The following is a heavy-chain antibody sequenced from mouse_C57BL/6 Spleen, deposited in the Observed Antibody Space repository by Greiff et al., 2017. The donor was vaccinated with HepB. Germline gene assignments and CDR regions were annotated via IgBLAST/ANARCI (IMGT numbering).Heavy chain of an antibody. Sequence: QVQLKQSGAELARPGASVKLSCKASGYTFTSYGISWVKQRTGQGLEWIGEIYPRSGNTYYNEKFKGKATLTADKSSSTAYMELRSLTSEDSAVYFCARNYGSSWRDAMDYWGQGTSVTVSS. V-gene: IGHV1-81*01. D-gene: IGHD1-1*01. CDR3: ARNYGSSWRDAMDY. CDR2: IYPRSGNT. J-gene: IGHJ4*01. CDR1: GYTFTSYG.